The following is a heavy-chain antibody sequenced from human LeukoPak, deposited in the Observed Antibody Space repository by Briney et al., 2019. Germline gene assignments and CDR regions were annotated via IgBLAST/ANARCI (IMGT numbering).Heavy chain of an antibody. CDR2: IRYDGSNK. CDR3: AASVVVAAKAWFDY. D-gene: IGHD2-15*01. Sequence: PGGSLRLSCAASGFTFSSYGMHWVRQAPGKGLEWVAFIRYDGSNKYYADSVKGRFTISRDNSKNTLYLQMNSLRAEDTAVYYCAASVVVAAKAWFDYWGQGTLVTVSS. V-gene: IGHV3-30*02. J-gene: IGHJ4*02. CDR1: GFTFSSYG.